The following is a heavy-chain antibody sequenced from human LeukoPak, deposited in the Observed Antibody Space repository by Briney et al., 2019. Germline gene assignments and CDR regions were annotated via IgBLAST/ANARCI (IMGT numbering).Heavy chain of an antibody. D-gene: IGHD3-16*01. J-gene: IGHJ4*02. CDR2: INHSGNT. Sequence: PSETLSLTCAVYGGSFRRYYWSWIRQPPGKGLEWIGEINHSGNTNYNPPLKTRATISVDTSKNQFSLKLSSVTAADTAVYYCASGSNSGLAYWGQGTLVTVSS. CDR1: GGSFRRYY. V-gene: IGHV4-34*01. CDR3: ASGSNSGLAY.